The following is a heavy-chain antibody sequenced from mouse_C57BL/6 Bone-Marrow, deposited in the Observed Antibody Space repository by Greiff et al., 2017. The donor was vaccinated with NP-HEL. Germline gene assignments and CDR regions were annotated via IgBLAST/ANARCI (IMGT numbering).Heavy chain of an antibody. D-gene: IGHD2-5*01. CDR3: AMGHYYSNYVGFAY. J-gene: IGHJ3*01. V-gene: IGHV1-74*01. CDR2: LHPSDSDP. CDR1: GYTFTSYW. Sequence: QVQLQQPGAELVKPGASVKVSCKASGYTFTSYWLHWVKQRPGQVLAWIVRLHPSDSDPNSNQKFKGKATLTVDKSSSTAYMQLSSLTSEDSAVYYCAMGHYYSNYVGFAYWGQGTLVTVSA.